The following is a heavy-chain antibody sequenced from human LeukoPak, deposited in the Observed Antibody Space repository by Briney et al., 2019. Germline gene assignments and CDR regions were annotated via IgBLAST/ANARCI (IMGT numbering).Heavy chain of an antibody. CDR3: ARGIVQWLPRGGYFDY. V-gene: IGHV4-34*01. D-gene: IGHD6-19*01. J-gene: IGHJ4*02. CDR2: INHSGST. CDR1: GGSFSGYY. Sequence: SETLSLTCAVYGGSFSGYYWSCILQPPGKGLEWVGEINHSGSTNYNPSLKSRVTISVDTSKNQFSLKLSSVTAADTAVYYCARGIVQWLPRGGYFDYWGQGTLVTVSS.